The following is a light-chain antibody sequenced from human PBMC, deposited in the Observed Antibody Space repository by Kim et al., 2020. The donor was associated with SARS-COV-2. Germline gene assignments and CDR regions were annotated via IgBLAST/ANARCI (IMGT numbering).Light chain of an antibody. CDR1: QDIGND. V-gene: IGKV1-6*01. J-gene: IGKJ1*01. CDR2: AAS. Sequence: GDRVTVTCRSSQDIGNDLSWYQQKPGKAHNLLIYAASSLQTGVPSRFSGSRSGTDFTLTISSLQPEDFATYYCLQDYNYPWTFGQGTKVDIK. CDR3: LQDYNYPWT.